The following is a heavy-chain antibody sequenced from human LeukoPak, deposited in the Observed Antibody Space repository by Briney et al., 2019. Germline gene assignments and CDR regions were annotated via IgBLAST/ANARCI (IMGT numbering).Heavy chain of an antibody. CDR2: MSPKSGNT. D-gene: IGHD2-8*01. J-gene: IGHJ4*02. V-gene: IGHV1-8*01. CDR1: GHTFTSHD. Sequence: GASLKVSCKASGHTFTSHDINWVRQATGLGLEWLGWMSPKSGNTGYAQKFQGRVTMTRDTSISTAYMELSSLRFDDTAVYFCTREKDCADGICYEDWGQGTLVTVSS. CDR3: TREKDCADGICYED.